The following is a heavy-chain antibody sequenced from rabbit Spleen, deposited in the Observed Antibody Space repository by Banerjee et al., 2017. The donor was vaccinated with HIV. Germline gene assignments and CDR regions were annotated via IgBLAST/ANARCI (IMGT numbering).Heavy chain of an antibody. V-gene: IGHV1S40*01. CDR1: GVSFSGNSY. Sequence: QSLEESGGDLVKPGASLTLTCIASGVSFSGNSYTCWVRQAPGKGLEWIAYIDPVFGATYYAPWVNGRVTISSQNAQNMVYLQLNSLTAADTATYFCVRGASSSGYYSLWGQGTLVTVS. CDR3: VRGASSSGYYSL. D-gene: IGHD1-1*01. J-gene: IGHJ4*01. CDR2: IDPVFGAT.